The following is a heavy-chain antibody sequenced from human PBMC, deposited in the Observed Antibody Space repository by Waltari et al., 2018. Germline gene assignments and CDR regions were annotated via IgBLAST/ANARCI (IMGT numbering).Heavy chain of an antibody. CDR1: GYAINSGFY. V-gene: IGHV4-38-2*01. Sequence: QVQLQESGPRLVKPSETLSLTCDGLGYAINSGFYWGWFRQAPGKGLEWIATIYHDGTTFYTPSLTSRVTTSMDTSKNQISLKLKSVTAADTAVYYCTRQTLGYCTSAACRRLEAWGQGTLVTVSS. CDR3: TRQTLGYCTSAACRRLEA. J-gene: IGHJ5*02. CDR2: IYHDGTT. D-gene: IGHD2-8*02.